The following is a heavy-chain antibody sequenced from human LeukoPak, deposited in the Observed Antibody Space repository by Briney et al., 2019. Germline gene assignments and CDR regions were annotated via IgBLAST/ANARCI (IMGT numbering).Heavy chain of an antibody. D-gene: IGHD3-16*01. CDR2: ISYDGTNK. CDR1: GFTFSTYA. Sequence: PGGSLRLSCAASGFTFSTYAMHWVRQAPGKGLEWVAVISYDGTNKYYRDSVKGRLTISRDNSKNTVYLQMNSLRVGDTAVYYCARDGGSYWGQGTLVTVSS. CDR3: ARDGGSY. V-gene: IGHV3-30*04. J-gene: IGHJ4*02.